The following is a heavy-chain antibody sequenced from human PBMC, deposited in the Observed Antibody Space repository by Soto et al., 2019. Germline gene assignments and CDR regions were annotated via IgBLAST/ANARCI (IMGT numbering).Heavy chain of an antibody. CDR1: GGTFSSYA. CDR2: IIPIFGTA. Sequence: SVKVSCKASGGTFSSYAISWVRQAPGQGLEWMGGIIPIFGTANYAQKFQGRVTITADESTSTAYMELSSLRSEDTAVYYCARHGAARHWFDPWGQGTLVTVSS. CDR3: ARHGAARHWFDP. V-gene: IGHV1-69*13. D-gene: IGHD6-6*01. J-gene: IGHJ5*02.